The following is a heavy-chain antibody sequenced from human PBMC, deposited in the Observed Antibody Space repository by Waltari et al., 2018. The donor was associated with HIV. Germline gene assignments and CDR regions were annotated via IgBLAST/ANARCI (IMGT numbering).Heavy chain of an antibody. V-gene: IGHV3-33*01. CDR1: GFTFSDYG. D-gene: IGHD3-22*01. J-gene: IGHJ4*02. Sequence: QVQLVESGGGVVQPERSLRLSCAASGFTFSDYGMHWVRQAPGKGLEGVAVIWYDGSTKYYADSLKGRFTISRDNSKNTLYLQMNSLRAEDTAVYYCASGHSSGYFYFDYWGQGTLVTVSS. CDR2: IWYDGSTK. CDR3: ASGHSSGYFYFDY.